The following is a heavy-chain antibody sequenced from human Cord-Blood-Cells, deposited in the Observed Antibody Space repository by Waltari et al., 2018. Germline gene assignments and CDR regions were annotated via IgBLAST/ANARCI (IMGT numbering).Heavy chain of an antibody. V-gene: IGHV3-9*01. J-gene: IGHJ3*02. D-gene: IGHD6-13*01. CDR2: ISWHSCSI. CDR3: AKDGTRAGLDAFDI. CDR1: GFTFDDYA. Sequence: EVQLGASGGGLVQTGRSLRLSCAASGFTFDDYAMDWVWQAPGKGPEWVSGISWHSCSIGYADSVKGRFTISRGNAKNSLYLQMDSLIAEDTALYYCAKDGTRAGLDAFDIWGQGTMVTVSS.